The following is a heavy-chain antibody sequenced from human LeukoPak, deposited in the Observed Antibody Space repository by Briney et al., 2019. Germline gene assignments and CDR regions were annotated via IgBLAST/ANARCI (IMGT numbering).Heavy chain of an antibody. D-gene: IGHD3-10*01. CDR3: AMVRGAVDWYFDL. CDR2: IYPGDSDT. CDR1: GYSFTSYW. Sequence: HRESLKISCKGSGYSFTSYWIGWVRQMPGKGLEWMGIIYPGDSDTRYGPSFQGQVTISADKSISTAYLQWSSLKASDTAMYYCAMVRGAVDWYFDLWGRGTLVTVSS. J-gene: IGHJ2*01. V-gene: IGHV5-51*01.